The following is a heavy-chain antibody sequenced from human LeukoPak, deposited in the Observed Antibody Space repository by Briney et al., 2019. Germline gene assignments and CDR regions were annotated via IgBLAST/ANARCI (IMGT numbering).Heavy chain of an antibody. Sequence: GGSLRLSCAASGFTFSNYDMSWVRQAPGKGLEWVSSISDSGGSTYYADSVKGRFTISRDNSKNTLYLQMTNLRAADTAVYYCAKDLSRAVAADWFDPWDQGSLVAVSS. CDR2: ISDSGGST. D-gene: IGHD6-19*01. J-gene: IGHJ5*02. V-gene: IGHV3-23*01. CDR1: GFTFSNYD. CDR3: AKDLSRAVAADWFDP.